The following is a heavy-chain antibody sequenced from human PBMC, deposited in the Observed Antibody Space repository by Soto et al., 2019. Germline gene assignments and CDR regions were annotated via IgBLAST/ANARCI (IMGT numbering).Heavy chain of an antibody. D-gene: IGHD3-9*01. V-gene: IGHV3-23*01. Sequence: GGSLRLSRAASGFTLSSYGMSWVRQAPGKGLEWVSAIRGSDGSTYYADSVKGRFTISRDNSKNTLYLQMNSLRVEDTAVYYCAKDVNYDMLAGYYFYWGQGTLVTVSS. CDR2: IRGSDGST. CDR3: AKDVNYDMLAGYYFY. J-gene: IGHJ4*02. CDR1: GFTLSSYG.